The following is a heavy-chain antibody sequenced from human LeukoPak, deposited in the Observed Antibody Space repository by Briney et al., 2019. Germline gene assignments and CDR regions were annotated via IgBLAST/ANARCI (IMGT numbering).Heavy chain of an antibody. D-gene: IGHD2-8*01. Sequence: SQTVSLTCTVSGGSISSGSYYWSWIRQPAGKGLEWIGRIYTSGSTNYNPSLKSRVTISVDTSKNQFSLKLSSVTAADTAVYYCARDGLYGWGAFDIWGQGTMVTVSS. CDR2: IYTSGST. CDR1: GGSISSGSYY. V-gene: IGHV4-61*02. CDR3: ARDGLYGWGAFDI. J-gene: IGHJ3*02.